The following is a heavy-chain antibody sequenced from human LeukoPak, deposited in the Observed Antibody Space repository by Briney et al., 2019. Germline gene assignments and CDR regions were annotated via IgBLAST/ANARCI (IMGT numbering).Heavy chain of an antibody. CDR1: GYTFTGYY. CDR2: INPNSGGT. D-gene: IGHD3-3*01. Sequence: ASVTETCKASGYTFTGYYMHWVRQAPGQGLEWMGWINPNSGGTNYGQKFQGRVTMTRDTSISTAYMELSRLRSDDTAVYYCARDQEHCVSGGGWGQGTVDTVSS. J-gene: IGHJ1*01. V-gene: IGHV1-2*02. CDR3: ARDQEHCVSGGG.